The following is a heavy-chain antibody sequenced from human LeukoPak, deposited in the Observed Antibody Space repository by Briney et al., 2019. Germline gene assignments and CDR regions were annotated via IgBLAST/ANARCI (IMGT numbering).Heavy chain of an antibody. CDR3: ARPGYCSSTSCYAEVGAFDI. D-gene: IGHD2-2*01. J-gene: IGHJ3*02. Sequence: GESLKISRKGSGYSFTSYWIGWVRQMPGKGLEWMGITYPGDSDTRYSPSFQGQVTISADKFISTAYLQWSSLKASDTAMYYCARPGYCSSTSCYAEVGAFDIWGQGTMVTVSS. CDR1: GYSFTSYW. V-gene: IGHV5-51*01. CDR2: TYPGDSDT.